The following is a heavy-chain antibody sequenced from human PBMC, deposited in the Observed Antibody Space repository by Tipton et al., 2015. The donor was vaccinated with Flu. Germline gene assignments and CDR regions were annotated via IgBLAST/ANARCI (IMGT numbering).Heavy chain of an antibody. Sequence: SLRLSCAASGFTFSSYAMSWVRQAPGKGLEWVSAISGSGGSTYYADSVKGRFTISRDNSKNTPYLQMNSLRAEDTAVYYCAKAILGYCSGGSCYFHWGQGTLVTVSS. CDR2: ISGSGGST. CDR1: GFTFSSYA. D-gene: IGHD2-15*01. J-gene: IGHJ4*02. V-gene: IGHV3-23*01. CDR3: AKAILGYCSGGSCYFH.